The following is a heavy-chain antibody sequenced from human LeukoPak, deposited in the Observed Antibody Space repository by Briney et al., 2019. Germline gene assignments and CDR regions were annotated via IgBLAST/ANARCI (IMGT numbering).Heavy chain of an antibody. D-gene: IGHD3-22*01. CDR3: AQQRGDSSGYYLDAFDI. J-gene: IGHJ3*02. CDR1: GGSISGYY. Sequence: SETLSLTCTVSGGSISGYYWNWIRQPPGKGLEWIAYISYSGSTYYNPSLKSRVTISVDTSKNQFSLKLSSVTAADTAVYYCAQQRGDSSGYYLDAFDIWGQGTMVTVSS. CDR2: ISYSGST. V-gene: IGHV4-59*04.